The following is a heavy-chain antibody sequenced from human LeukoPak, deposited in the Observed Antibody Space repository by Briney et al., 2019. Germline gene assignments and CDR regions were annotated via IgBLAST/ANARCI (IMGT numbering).Heavy chain of an antibody. CDR3: ASKWLLWYFDL. Sequence: KPGGSLRLSCAASGFTFSNAWMSWVRQPPGKGLEWIGEINHSGSTNYNPSLKSRVTISVDTSKNQFSLKLSSVTAADTAVYYCASKWLLWYFDLWGRGTLVTVSS. V-gene: IGHV4-34*01. D-gene: IGHD6-19*01. J-gene: IGHJ2*01. CDR1: GFTFSNAW. CDR2: INHSGST.